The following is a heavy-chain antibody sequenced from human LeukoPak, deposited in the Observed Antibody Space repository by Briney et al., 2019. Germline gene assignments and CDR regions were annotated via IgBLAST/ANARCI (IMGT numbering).Heavy chain of an antibody. J-gene: IGHJ4*02. CDR2: ISYDGSNK. CDR1: GFTFSSYG. D-gene: IGHD4-17*01. V-gene: IGHV3-30*18. Sequence: GGSLRLSCAASGFTFSSYGMHWVRQAPGKGLEWVAVISYDGSNKYYADSVKGRFTISRDNSKNTLYLQMNSLRAEDTAVYYCAKGDYGDYGYWGQGTLVTVSS. CDR3: AKGDYGDYGY.